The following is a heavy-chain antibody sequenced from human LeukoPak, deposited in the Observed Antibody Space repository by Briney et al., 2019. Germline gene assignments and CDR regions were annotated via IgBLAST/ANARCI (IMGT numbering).Heavy chain of an antibody. CDR3: ARDEYDGDY. D-gene: IGHD3-3*01. V-gene: IGHV1-46*01. CDR2: INPSSGST. CDR1: GYTFISYY. J-gene: IGHJ4*02. Sequence: ASVKVSCEASGYTFISYYMHWVRQAPGQGLEWMGIINPSSGSTTYAQKFQGRVTVTRDTSTSTVYMELSSLRSEDTAVYYCARDEYDGDYWGQGTLVTVSS.